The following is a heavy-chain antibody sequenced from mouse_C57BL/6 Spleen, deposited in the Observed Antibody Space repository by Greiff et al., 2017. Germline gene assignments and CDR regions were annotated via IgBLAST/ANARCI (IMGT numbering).Heavy chain of an antibody. Sequence: VQLQQSGPELVKPGASVKISCKASGYSFTGYYMNWVKQSPEKSLEWIGEINPSTGGTTSNQKFKAKATLTVDKSSSIAYMQLKSLTSEDSAVDYCARSFYGSSSAWFAYWGQGTLVTVSA. CDR2: INPSTGGT. V-gene: IGHV1-42*01. D-gene: IGHD1-1*01. CDR3: ARSFYGSSSAWFAY. J-gene: IGHJ3*01. CDR1: GYSFTGYY.